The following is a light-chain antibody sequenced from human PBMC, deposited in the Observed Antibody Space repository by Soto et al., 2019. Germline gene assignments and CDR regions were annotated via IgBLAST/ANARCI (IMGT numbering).Light chain of an antibody. J-gene: IGKJ4*01. CDR1: QSFSSDY. CDR3: QQYVSSPRT. V-gene: IGKV3-20*01. Sequence: EIVLTQSPGTLSLSPGDRATLSCRASQSFSSDYLAWYQQKPGQAPRLLIYGASSRATGIPDRFSGSGSGTDFTLTISRLEPEDFEVYYCQQYVSSPRTFGGGTKVEIK. CDR2: GAS.